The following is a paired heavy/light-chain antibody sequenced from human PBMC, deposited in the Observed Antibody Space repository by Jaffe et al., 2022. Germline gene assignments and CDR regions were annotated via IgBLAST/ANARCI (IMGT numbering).Heavy chain of an antibody. V-gene: IGHV3-30*02. CDR3: ATDGPFYHHPVF. CDR2: IRTDGSIT. J-gene: IGHJ4*02. D-gene: IGHD2-2*01. Sequence: QVLLVESGGGVVQPGGSLRVSCAVSGLTYTNYGMHWVRQAPGKGLEWVAFIRTDGSITYYGDSVKGRFTISRDNFQNALYLSMNALRPDDTAVYYCATDGPFYHHPVFWGQGTLVTVSS. CDR1: GLTYTNYG.
Light chain of an antibody. CDR2: EVS. Sequence: QSALTQTPSASGSPGQSVTIFCTGTSSDIGHYNYVSWYQHFPGKAPKLIISEVSKRPSGVPDRFSGSKSGNTASLTVSGLQTDDEADYYCSSYSGNNKIVLFGGGTKLTVL. CDR3: SSYSGNNKIVL. V-gene: IGLV2-8*01. CDR1: SSDIGHYNY. J-gene: IGLJ2*01.